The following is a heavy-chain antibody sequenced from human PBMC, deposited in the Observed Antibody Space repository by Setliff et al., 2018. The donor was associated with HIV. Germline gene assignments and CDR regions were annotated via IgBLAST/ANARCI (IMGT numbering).Heavy chain of an antibody. CDR1: GFTFTNFA. J-gene: IGHJ3*02. CDR3: ARDVADDQNRYDAFDM. V-gene: IGHV3-64*02. CDR2: ISSNGGSA. Sequence: PWGSLRLSCAASGFTFTNFAMNWVRQAPGKGLEYVSGISSNGGSAYYADFVKGRFTISRDNSKNTLYLQMGSLRVEDMAVYYCARDVADDQNRYDAFDMWGQGTVVTVSS. D-gene: IGHD2-2*01.